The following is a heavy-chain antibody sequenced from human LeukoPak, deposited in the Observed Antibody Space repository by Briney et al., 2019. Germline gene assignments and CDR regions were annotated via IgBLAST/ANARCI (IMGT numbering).Heavy chain of an antibody. CDR1: GFSFSSYN. CDR3: ARVSLKRDYFDY. Sequence: GGSLRPSCAASGFSFSSYNMNWVRQAPGKVLEWVSSITTSSTYTFYADSVKGRFTISRDNAKNSLYLQMNSLRAEDTAVYYCARVSLKRDYFDYWGQGTLVTVSS. V-gene: IGHV3-21*01. CDR2: ITTSSTYT. D-gene: IGHD6-25*01. J-gene: IGHJ4*02.